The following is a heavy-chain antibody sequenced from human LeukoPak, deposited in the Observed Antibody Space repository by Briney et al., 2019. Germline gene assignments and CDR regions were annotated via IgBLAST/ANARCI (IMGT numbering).Heavy chain of an antibody. CDR1: GGSISSYY. J-gene: IGHJ4*02. CDR2: IYYSGST. Sequence: SETLSLTCTVSGGSISSYYWSWIRQPPGKGLEWIGYIYYSGSTNYNPSLKSRVTISVDTSKNQFSLKLSSVTAADTAVYYCARGTPGGKVYYFDYWGQGTLVTVSS. CDR3: ARGTPGGKVYYFDY. V-gene: IGHV4-59*01.